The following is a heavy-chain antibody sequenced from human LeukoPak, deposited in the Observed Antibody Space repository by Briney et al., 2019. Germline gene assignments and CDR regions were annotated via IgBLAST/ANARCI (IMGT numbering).Heavy chain of an antibody. V-gene: IGHV4-34*01. J-gene: IGHJ6*02. Sequence: SETLSLTCAVYGGSFSGYYWSWIRQPPGKGLEWIGEINHSGSTNYNPSLKSRVTISVDTCENQFSLKLSSVTAADTAVYYCARGRSGWYAYYYYYGMDVWGQGTTVTVSS. D-gene: IGHD6-19*01. CDR1: GGSFSGYY. CDR2: INHSGST. CDR3: ARGRSGWYAYYYYYGMDV.